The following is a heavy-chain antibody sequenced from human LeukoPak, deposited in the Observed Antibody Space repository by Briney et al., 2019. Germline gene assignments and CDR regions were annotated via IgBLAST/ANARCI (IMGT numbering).Heavy chain of an antibody. V-gene: IGHV1-18*01. D-gene: IGHD3-16*01. J-gene: IGHJ4*02. CDR2: ISANSGNT. CDR1: GYSFTRNG. CDR3: ARDVNYAFDY. Sequence: APLKVSCKPSGYSFTRNGISWVRQAPGQGLEWMAWISANSGNTNYAQNFQDRVTLTTDTSTCTAYMELRSLRSDDTAVYYCARDVNYAFDYWGQGTLVTVSS.